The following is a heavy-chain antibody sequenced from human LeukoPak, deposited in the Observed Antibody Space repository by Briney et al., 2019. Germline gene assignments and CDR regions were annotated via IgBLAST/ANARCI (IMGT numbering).Heavy chain of an antibody. CDR2: IYYSGST. V-gene: IGHV4-39*01. CDR1: GGSITNTIYY. Sequence: SETLSLTCTVSGGSITNTIYYWGWIRRPPGKGLEWIGSIYYSGSTYYNPSLKSRVTISVDTSKNQFSLKLSSVTAADTAVYYCARTKNYYGSGSTQFDPWGQGTLVTVSS. D-gene: IGHD3-10*01. CDR3: ARTKNYYGSGSTQFDP. J-gene: IGHJ5*02.